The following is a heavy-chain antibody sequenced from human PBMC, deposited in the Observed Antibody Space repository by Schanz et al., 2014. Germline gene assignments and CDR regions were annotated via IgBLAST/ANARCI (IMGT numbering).Heavy chain of an antibody. D-gene: IGHD6-13*01. CDR1: GDSISSSY. Sequence: QVQLQESGPGLVKPSETLSLTCTVSGDSISSSYWSWIRQPPGKGLEWIGHIYYSGSTNYTPSLTDRSTMSVDTPGRQFSLKRSSGTAADTAVYYCARHGKYSSSWFDIWGQGALVIVSS. V-gene: IGHV4-59*08. J-gene: IGHJ5*02. CDR2: IYYSGST. CDR3: ARHGKYSSSWFDI.